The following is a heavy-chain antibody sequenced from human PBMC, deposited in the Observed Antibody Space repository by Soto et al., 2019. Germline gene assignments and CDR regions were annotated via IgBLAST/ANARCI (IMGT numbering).Heavy chain of an antibody. V-gene: IGHV3-7*01. CDR1: GYKFGSAW. J-gene: IGHJ4*02. CDR3: ARDIGFDYVN. CDR2: VKEDGSEL. D-gene: IGHD3-16*01. Sequence: GESLKISCNGVGYKFGSAWIGWVRQAPGKGLEWVASVKEDGSELYYLHSVRGRFSMTRDSAGNALHLTMNYLSAEDTGVYFCARDIGFDYVNWGQGIPVTVSS.